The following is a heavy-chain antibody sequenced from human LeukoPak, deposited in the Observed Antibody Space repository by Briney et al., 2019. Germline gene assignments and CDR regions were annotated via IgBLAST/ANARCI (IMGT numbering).Heavy chain of an antibody. CDR3: ARGPRITIFGVVMANDAFDI. V-gene: IGHV1-2*02. CDR2: INPKSGGT. D-gene: IGHD3-3*01. J-gene: IGHJ3*02. CDR1: GYTFTDYF. Sequence: ASVKVSCKASGYTFTDYFMNWVRQAPGQGLEWMGWINPKSGGTVYAQKFQGRVTMTRDTSSSTAYMELSRLRFDATVVYYCARGPRITIFGVVMANDAFDIWGQGTMVTVSS.